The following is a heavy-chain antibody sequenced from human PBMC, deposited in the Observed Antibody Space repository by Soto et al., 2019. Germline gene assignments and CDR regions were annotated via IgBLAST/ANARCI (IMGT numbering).Heavy chain of an antibody. CDR3: ARISVASRYMDV. D-gene: IGHD5-12*01. CDR1: GGSISSSSYY. CDR2: FYYSGST. Sequence: QLQLEESGPGLVKPSETLSLTCTVSGGSISSSSYYWGWIRQSPGKGLEWIGSFYYSGSTYYSPSIKSRVTVSGATSKKQISLRLSSVTAADTAVYYCARISVASRYMDVWGKGSTVTVSS. V-gene: IGHV4-39*01. J-gene: IGHJ6*03.